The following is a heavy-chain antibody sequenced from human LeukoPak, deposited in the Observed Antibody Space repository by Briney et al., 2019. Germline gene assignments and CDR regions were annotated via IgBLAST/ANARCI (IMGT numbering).Heavy chain of an antibody. Sequence: SETLSLTCAVYGGSFSGYYWSWIRQPPGKGLEWIGEINHSGSTNHNPSLKSRVTISVDTSNNQFSLKLSSVTAADTAVYYCARLSTGPVGAFDIWGQGTMVTVSS. J-gene: IGHJ3*02. CDR1: GGSFSGYY. CDR2: INHSGST. D-gene: IGHD7-27*01. CDR3: ARLSTGPVGAFDI. V-gene: IGHV4-34*01.